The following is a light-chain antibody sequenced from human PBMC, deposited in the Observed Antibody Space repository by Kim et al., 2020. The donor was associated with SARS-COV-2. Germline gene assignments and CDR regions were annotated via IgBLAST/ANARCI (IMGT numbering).Light chain of an antibody. J-gene: IGKJ2*01. V-gene: IGKV3-20*01. CDR1: QSVYSGY. Sequence: EVVLTQSPGTLSLSPGERATLSCRASQSVYSGYFGWYQQKPGQAPRLLIYGASNRATGIPDRFSGSGSGTDFSLTISRLEPEDFAVYYCQQYTESSFTFGQGTKLE. CDR3: QQYTESSFT. CDR2: GAS.